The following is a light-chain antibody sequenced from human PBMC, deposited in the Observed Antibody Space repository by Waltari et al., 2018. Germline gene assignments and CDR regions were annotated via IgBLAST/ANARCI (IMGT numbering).Light chain of an antibody. V-gene: IGKV1-33*01. CDR3: QQYGNLPPSVT. CDR1: QGINKY. J-gene: IGKJ5*01. Sequence: DFQMTQPPSSLSASVGAGATILCQASQGINKYLNWYQQKPGKPPNLLIYDASNLETGVPSRFSGSGSGRHFTLTISSLQPEDIATYYCQQYGNLPPSVTFGQGTRLEIK. CDR2: DAS.